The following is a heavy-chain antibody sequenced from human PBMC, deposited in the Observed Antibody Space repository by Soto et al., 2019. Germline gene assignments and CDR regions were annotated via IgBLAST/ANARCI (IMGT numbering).Heavy chain of an antibody. Sequence: QVQLVQSGAEVKKPGSSVKVSCKASGGTFSSYTISWVRQAPGQGLEWMGRIIPILGIANYAQKFQGRVTVTADKSTSTAYLELSSLGSEDTAVYYCARGEGIAARRAYYFDSWGQGTLVTVSS. V-gene: IGHV1-69*02. CDR1: GGTFSSYT. J-gene: IGHJ4*02. CDR2: IIPILGIA. D-gene: IGHD6-6*01. CDR3: ARGEGIAARRAYYFDS.